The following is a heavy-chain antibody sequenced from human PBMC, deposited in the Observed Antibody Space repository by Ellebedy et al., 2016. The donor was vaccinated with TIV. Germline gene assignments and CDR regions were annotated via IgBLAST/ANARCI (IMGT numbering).Heavy chain of an antibody. CDR2: LNSDGIST. J-gene: IGHJ4*02. V-gene: IGHV3-74*01. D-gene: IGHD1-26*01. CDR3: TKDRRGSYYHEFDF. CDR1: GFTVSSYW. Sequence: GESLKISCAASGFTVSSYWIHWVRQAQGKGLVWVSLLNSDGISTSYADSVKGRFTISRDNAKNTLYLEMNSLRAEDTALYYFTKDRRGSYYHEFDFWGQGALVTVSS.